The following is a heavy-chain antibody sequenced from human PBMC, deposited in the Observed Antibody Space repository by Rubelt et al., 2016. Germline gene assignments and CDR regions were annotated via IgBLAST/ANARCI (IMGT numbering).Heavy chain of an antibody. CDR2: INSDGSST. CDR3: AKDWWTDTAMDY. J-gene: IGHJ4*02. D-gene: IGHD5-18*01. Sequence: GGGLVKPGGSLRLSCAASGFTFSDYYMSWIRQAPGKGLVWVSRINSDGSSTSYADSVKGRFTISRDNAKNTLYLQMNSLRAEDTAVYYCAKDWWTDTAMDYWGQGTLVTVSS. V-gene: IGHV3-74*01. CDR1: GFTFSDYY.